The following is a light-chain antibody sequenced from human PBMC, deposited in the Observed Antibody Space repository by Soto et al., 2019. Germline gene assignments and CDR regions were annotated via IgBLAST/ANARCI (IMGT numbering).Light chain of an antibody. CDR3: QEYDSAPLT. CDR2: AAS. J-gene: IGKJ4*02. V-gene: IGKV1-27*01. Sequence: DIQMTQSPSSLSASVGDRVTITCRASQDISNYLAWYQQKPGKVPKLLISAASTLQSGVPSRFSGSGSGADFTLSISSLQPEDVATYYGQEYDSAPLTFGGGTKVELE. CDR1: QDISNY.